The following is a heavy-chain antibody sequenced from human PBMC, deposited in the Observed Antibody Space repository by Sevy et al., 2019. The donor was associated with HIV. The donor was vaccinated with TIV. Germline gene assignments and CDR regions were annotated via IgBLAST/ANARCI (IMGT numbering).Heavy chain of an antibody. Sequence: GGSLRLSCTASGFNFSIYGMHWVRQAPGKGLEWVALIYYHGSNKYYVDSVKDRFSISRDNSKNTLYLQMNSLRVEDTAVYYCVRGRDYGNFDSWGQGTLVTVSS. CDR2: IYYHGSNK. CDR1: GFNFSIYG. CDR3: VRGRDYGNFDS. D-gene: IGHD3-10*01. J-gene: IGHJ4*02. V-gene: IGHV3-33*01.